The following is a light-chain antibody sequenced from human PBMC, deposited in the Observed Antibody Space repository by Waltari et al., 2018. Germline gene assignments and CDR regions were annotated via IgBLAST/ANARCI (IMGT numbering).Light chain of an antibody. CDR3: VLYMGSGSWV. V-gene: IGLV8-61*01. CDR1: SGSVSTSYY. Sequence: QTVVTQEPSFSVSPGGTVTLTCGLSSGSVSTSYYPSWYQQTPGQAPRTLIYSTNTRSSGFPCRFSGSILGNKAALTITGAQADDESDYYCVLYMGSGSWVFGGGTKLTVL. CDR2: STN. J-gene: IGLJ3*02.